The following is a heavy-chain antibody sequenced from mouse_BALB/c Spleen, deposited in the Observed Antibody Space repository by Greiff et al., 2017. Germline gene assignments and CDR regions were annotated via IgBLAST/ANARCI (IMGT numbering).Heavy chain of an antibody. J-gene: IGHJ2*01. Sequence: EVHLVESGGGLVKPGGSLKLSCAASGFTFSSYAMSWVRQTPEKRLEWVASISSGGSTYYPDSVKGRFTISRDNARNILYLQMSSLRSEDTAMYYCAMARYGNLFDYWGQGTTLTVAS. CDR3: AMARYGNLFDY. CDR2: ISSGGST. CDR1: GFTFSSYA. D-gene: IGHD2-10*02. V-gene: IGHV5-6-5*01.